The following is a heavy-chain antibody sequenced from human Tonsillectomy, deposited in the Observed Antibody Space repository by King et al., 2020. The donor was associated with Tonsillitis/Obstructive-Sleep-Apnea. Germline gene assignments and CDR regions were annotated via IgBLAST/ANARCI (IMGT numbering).Heavy chain of an antibody. J-gene: IGHJ5*02. Sequence: VQLQQWGAGLLKPSETLSLTCAVYGGSFSGYYWSWIRQPPGKGLEWIGEINHSGSTNYNPSLKSQVTISVDTSKNQFSLKLSSVTAADTAVYYCASIVVVPAAMYNWFDPWGQGTLVTVSS. CDR1: GGSFSGYY. V-gene: IGHV4-34*01. CDR3: ASIVVVPAAMYNWFDP. CDR2: INHSGST. D-gene: IGHD2-2*01.